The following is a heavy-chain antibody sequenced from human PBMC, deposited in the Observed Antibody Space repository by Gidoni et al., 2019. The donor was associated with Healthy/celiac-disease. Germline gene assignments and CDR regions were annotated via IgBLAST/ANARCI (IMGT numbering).Heavy chain of an antibody. Sequence: KPSQTLSLTCTVSGGSISSGSYYWSWIRQPAGKGLEWIGRIYTSGSTNYNPSLKSRVTISVDTSKNQFSLKLSSVTAADTAVYYCARGYYYGSEIHNWFDPWGQGTLVTVSS. V-gene: IGHV4-61*02. J-gene: IGHJ5*02. CDR2: IYTSGST. D-gene: IGHD3-10*01. CDR1: GGSISSGSYY. CDR3: ARGYYYGSEIHNWFDP.